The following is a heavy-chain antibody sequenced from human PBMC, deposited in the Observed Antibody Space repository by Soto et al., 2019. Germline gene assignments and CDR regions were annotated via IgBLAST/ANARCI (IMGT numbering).Heavy chain of an antibody. CDR1: GFNFSSYG. Sequence: PGGSLRLSCVVSGFNFSSYGMHWVRQAPGKGLEWVAVIWLDGDKKYYSDFVKGRFTISRDNSKNTVYLQMDSLRADDTAVYYYAKGGYYGPGSRRFDPWGQGTPVTVSS. J-gene: IGHJ5*02. V-gene: IGHV3-33*06. CDR3: AKGGYYGPGSRRFDP. D-gene: IGHD3-10*01. CDR2: IWLDGDKK.